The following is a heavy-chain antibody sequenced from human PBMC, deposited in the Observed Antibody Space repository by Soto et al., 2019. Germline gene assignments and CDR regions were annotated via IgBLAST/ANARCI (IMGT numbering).Heavy chain of an antibody. J-gene: IGHJ6*02. CDR3: ARSPTITGAGPAGRGSHFFSGMDV. V-gene: IGHV1-3*01. CDR1: GYSFPGYT. Sequence: ASVKVSCKASGYSFPGYTMHWVRQAPGQRLEWMGWINAGIGDTKYSEKFQGRVTITRDTPASTAYMEVSSLRSEDTAVYYCARSPTITGAGPAGRGSHFFSGMDVWGQGTMVTISS. D-gene: IGHD6-13*01. CDR2: INAGIGDT.